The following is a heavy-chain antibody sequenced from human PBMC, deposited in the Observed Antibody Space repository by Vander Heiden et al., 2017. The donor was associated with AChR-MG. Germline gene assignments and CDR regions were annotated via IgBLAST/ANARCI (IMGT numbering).Heavy chain of an antibody. J-gene: IGHJ4*02. CDR3: AKDPFGYSGWLWMFDY. CDR1: GFTFSSYA. Sequence: EVQLLESGGGLVQPGGSLRLSCAASGFTFSSYAMSWVRQAPGKGLEWVSAISGSGGSTYYADSVKGRFTISRDNSKNTLYLQMNSLRAEDTAVYYCAKDPFGYSGWLWMFDYWGQGTLVTVSS. CDR2: ISGSGGST. D-gene: IGHD6-19*01. V-gene: IGHV3-23*01.